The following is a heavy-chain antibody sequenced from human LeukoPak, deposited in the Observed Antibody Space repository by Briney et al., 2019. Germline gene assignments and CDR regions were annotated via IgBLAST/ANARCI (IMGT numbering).Heavy chain of an antibody. D-gene: IGHD3-9*01. CDR1: GGSISSYY. Sequence: SETLSLTCTVSGGSISSYYWSWIRQPPGKGLEWIGYIYYSGSTNYNPSLKSRVTISVDTSKNQFSLKLSSVTAADTAVYYCARHFRYYDILTGYALEYYYYGMDVWGRGTTVTVSS. V-gene: IGHV4-59*08. CDR2: IYYSGST. J-gene: IGHJ6*02. CDR3: ARHFRYYDILTGYALEYYYYGMDV.